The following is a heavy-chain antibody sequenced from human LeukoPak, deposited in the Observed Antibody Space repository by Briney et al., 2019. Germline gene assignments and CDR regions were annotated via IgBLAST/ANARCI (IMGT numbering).Heavy chain of an antibody. D-gene: IGHD3-3*01. CDR2: INWNGGST. Sequence: GGSLRLSCAASGFTFDDYGMSWVRQAPGKGLEWVSGINWNGGSTGYADSVKGRFTISRDNAKNSLYLQMNSLRAKDTALYYCARDPGFLSDDLDYYYGMDVWGQGTTVTVSS. J-gene: IGHJ6*02. CDR1: GFTFDDYG. CDR3: ARDPGFLSDDLDYYYGMDV. V-gene: IGHV3-20*04.